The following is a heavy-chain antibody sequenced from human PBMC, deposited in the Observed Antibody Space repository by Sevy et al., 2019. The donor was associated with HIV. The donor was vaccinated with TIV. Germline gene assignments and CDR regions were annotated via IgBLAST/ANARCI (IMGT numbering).Heavy chain of an antibody. CDR2: ISYDGSNK. J-gene: IGHJ3*02. CDR1: GFTFSGYG. Sequence: GGSLRLSCAASGFTFSGYGMHWVRQAPGKGLEWVAVISYDGSNKYYADSVKGRFTISRGNSKNTLYLQMNSLRAEDTAVYYCAKDREIDPDAFDIWGQGTMVTVSS. V-gene: IGHV3-30*18. CDR3: AKDREIDPDAFDI.